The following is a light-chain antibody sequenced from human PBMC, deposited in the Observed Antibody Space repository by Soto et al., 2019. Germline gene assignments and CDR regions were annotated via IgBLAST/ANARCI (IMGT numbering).Light chain of an antibody. V-gene: IGKV3-15*01. CDR2: GAS. J-gene: IGKJ1*01. Sequence: IALTQSPGTLSFSPGVGDTLSCRACQSVGSDLVWYRQKPGQAPRLLIYGASNRATGVPDRFSGSGSGTVFTLTISGLQPGDSATYYCQQYNSYSPTFGQGTKVDI. CDR3: QQYNSYSPT. CDR1: QSVGSD.